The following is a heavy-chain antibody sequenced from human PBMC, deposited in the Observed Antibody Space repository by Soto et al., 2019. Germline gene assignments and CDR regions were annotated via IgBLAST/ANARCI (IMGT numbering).Heavy chain of an antibody. Sequence: GGSLRLSCAASGFTFSKAWMNWVRQAAGKGLEWVGRIKSESDGGTTDYAAPVKGRFSISRDDSKNTLYLQMNSLKTEDTAVYYCTTDGLIVGATTDYWGQGTLVTVSS. CDR2: IKSESDGGTT. CDR3: TTDGLIVGATTDY. D-gene: IGHD1-26*01. J-gene: IGHJ4*02. V-gene: IGHV3-15*07. CDR1: GFTFSKAW.